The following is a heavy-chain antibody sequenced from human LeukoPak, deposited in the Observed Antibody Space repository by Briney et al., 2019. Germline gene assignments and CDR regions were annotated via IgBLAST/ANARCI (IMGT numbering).Heavy chain of an antibody. Sequence: GWSLRLSCLASGFAFSRFDMHWVRQPIGKGLEWVSGIDNAGKTYYPDSVKGRFTISRENVKNSIYLHMNSLRAGDTAVYFCVRADTSGWADLDYWGQGTLVT. D-gene: IGHD6-19*01. CDR1: GFAFSRFD. CDR3: VRADTSGWADLDY. J-gene: IGHJ4*02. CDR2: IDNAGKT. V-gene: IGHV3-13*01.